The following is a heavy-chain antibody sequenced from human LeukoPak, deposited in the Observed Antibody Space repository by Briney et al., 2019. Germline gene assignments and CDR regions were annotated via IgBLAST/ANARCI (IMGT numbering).Heavy chain of an antibody. V-gene: IGHV1-46*01. CDR2: INPSGGST. Sequence: ASVKVSCKASGGTFSSYAISWVRQAPGQGLEWMGIINPSGGSTSYAQKFQGRVTMTRDMSTSTVYMELSSLRSEDTAVYYCARDGGRLVVVPAAPQAYFDYWGQGTLVTVSS. D-gene: IGHD2-2*01. J-gene: IGHJ4*02. CDR1: GGTFSSYA. CDR3: ARDGGRLVVVPAAPQAYFDY.